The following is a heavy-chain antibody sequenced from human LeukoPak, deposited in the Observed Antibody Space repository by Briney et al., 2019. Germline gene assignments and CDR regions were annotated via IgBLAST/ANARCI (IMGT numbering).Heavy chain of an antibody. J-gene: IGHJ4*02. V-gene: IGHV3-74*01. D-gene: IGHD3-16*01. Sequence: GGSLRLSCAASGFTFSSYWMHWVRQAPGKGLVWVSRVNTDGSTPTYADSVKGRFTISRDNTKNTLYLQMNSLRAEDTAVYYCARDRGSYSDYWGQGTLVTVSS. CDR3: ARDRGSYSDY. CDR2: VNTDGSTP. CDR1: GFTFSSYW.